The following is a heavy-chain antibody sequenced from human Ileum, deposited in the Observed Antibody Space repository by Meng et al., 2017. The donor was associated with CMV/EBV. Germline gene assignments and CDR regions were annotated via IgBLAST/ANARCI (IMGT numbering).Heavy chain of an antibody. D-gene: IGHD3-3*01. Sequence: GGSLRLSCAASGFTFTRNWMSWVRQAPGKGLEWVANIKHDGSERYYVDSVKGRFTIPRDNAKNSLSLQMNSLRAEDSAVYYCTRDGETNFDFWSGPPENYYYGMDSWGQGTTVTVSS. V-gene: IGHV3-7*01. CDR1: GFTFTRNW. CDR3: TRDGETNFDFWSGPPENYYYGMDS. CDR2: IKHDGSER. J-gene: IGHJ6*02.